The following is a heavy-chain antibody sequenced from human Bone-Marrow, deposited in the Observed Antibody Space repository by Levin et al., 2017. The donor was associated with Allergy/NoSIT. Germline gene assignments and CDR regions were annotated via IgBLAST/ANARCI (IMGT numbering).Heavy chain of an antibody. D-gene: IGHD2-2*01. CDR1: GFTFSDFN. V-gene: IGHV3-21*01. CDR2: INTGSVYI. J-gene: IGHJ4*02. Sequence: GGSLRLSCAASGFTFSDFNMHWVRQSPGKGLEWISSINTGSVYIYYADSVRGRVTISRDDARNSLFLQMNSLRAEDTAVYYCARESEGSCTSATCREFDYWGQGTLVSVSS. CDR3: ARESEGSCTSATCREFDY.